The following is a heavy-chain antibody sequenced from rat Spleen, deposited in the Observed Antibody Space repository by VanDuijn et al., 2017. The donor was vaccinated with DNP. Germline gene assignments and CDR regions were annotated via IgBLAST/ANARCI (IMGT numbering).Heavy chain of an antibody. D-gene: IGHD1-11*01. CDR2: VSPGGGNI. CDR1: GFTFNTYY. J-gene: IGHJ2*01. Sequence: EVQLVESGGGLVQPGRSMSLSCTASGFTFNTYYMAWVRQAPTKGLEWVAAVSPGGGNIYYRDSVKGRFTISRDNAKSTLYLQMDSLRSEETATYYCAKAGGYSPWYFDYWGQGVMVTVSS. CDR3: AKAGGYSPWYFDY. V-gene: IGHV5S11*01.